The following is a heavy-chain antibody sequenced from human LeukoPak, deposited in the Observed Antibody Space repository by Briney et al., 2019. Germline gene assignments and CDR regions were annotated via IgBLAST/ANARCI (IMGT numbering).Heavy chain of an antibody. CDR2: ISYDGSNK. D-gene: IGHD2-21*02. J-gene: IGHJ3*02. Sequence: GGSLRLSCAASGFTFSSYAMHWVRRAPGKGLEWVAVISYDGSNKYYADPVKGRFTISRDNSKNTLYLQMNSLRAEDTAVYYCARDAAPPYCGGDCYSWAFDIWGQGTMVTVSS. CDR1: GFTFSSYA. V-gene: IGHV3-30*04. CDR3: ARDAAPPYCGGDCYSWAFDI.